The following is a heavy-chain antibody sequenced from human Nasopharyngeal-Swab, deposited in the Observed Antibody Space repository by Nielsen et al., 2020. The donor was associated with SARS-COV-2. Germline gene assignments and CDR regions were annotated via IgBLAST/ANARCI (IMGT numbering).Heavy chain of an antibody. CDR2: INPDTGAT. CDR3: ARVWRDYYGLDV. CDR1: GYTFTDYY. V-gene: IGHV1-2*02. D-gene: IGHD2-21*01. J-gene: IGHJ6*02. Sequence: ASVKVSCKTSGYTFTDYYIHWMRQVPGQGLEWVGCINPDTGATNYAEKFQGRVTMTSDMALSTAYMEMSRLRSDDTAVYYCARVWRDYYGLDVWGQGTTVTVSS.